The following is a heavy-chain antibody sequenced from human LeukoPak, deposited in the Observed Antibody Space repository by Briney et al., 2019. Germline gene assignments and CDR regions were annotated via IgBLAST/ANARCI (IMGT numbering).Heavy chain of an antibody. CDR1: GFTFSSYG. CDR3: AKDLGRYFDWSKYYFDY. D-gene: IGHD3-9*01. CDR2: IRYDGSNK. J-gene: IGHJ4*02. Sequence: GGSLSLSCAASGFTFSSYGMHWVRQAPGKGLEWVAFIRYDGSNKYYADFVKGRFTISRDNSKNTLYLQMNSLRAEDTAVYYCAKDLGRYFDWSKYYFDYWGQGTLVTVSS. V-gene: IGHV3-30*02.